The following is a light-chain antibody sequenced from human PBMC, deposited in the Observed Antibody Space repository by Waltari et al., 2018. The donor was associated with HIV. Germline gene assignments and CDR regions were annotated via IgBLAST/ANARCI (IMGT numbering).Light chain of an antibody. J-gene: IGLJ3*02. Sequence: QSALTQPPSASGSPGQSVAISCTGTSSDIGGYNYVSWYQQHPGQAPELMSVEVTKRPAGVAYRVAGSKADNTASLTVSGLQGEDEADYYCASYGGTNDLVFGGGTKLTVL. CDR2: EVT. V-gene: IGLV2-8*01. CDR1: SSDIGGYNY. CDR3: ASYGGTNDLV.